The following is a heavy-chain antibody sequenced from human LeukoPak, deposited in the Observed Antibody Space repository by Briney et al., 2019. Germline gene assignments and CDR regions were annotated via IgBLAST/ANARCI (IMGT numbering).Heavy chain of an antibody. D-gene: IGHD3-22*01. CDR2: ISGSGGST. Sequence: GGSLRLSCAASGFTFSSYAMSWVRQAPGKGLEWVSAISGSGGSTYYADSVKGRFTISRDNAKNSLYLQMNSLRAEDTAVYYCARDRSSGLDYWGQGTLVTVSS. CDR1: GFTFSSYA. J-gene: IGHJ4*02. V-gene: IGHV3-23*01. CDR3: ARDRSSGLDY.